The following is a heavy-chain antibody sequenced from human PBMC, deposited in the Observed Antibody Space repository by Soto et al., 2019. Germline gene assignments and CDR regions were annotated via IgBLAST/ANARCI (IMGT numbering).Heavy chain of an antibody. Sequence: QDQVVQSGVEVKKPGASVKVSCKASGYSFTNYDITWVRQAPGQGFERMGWISAYNGNTNYAQKFQGRVTMTTDASTSTAYLELRSLRSDDTAVYYCARDRGVAPPVAGNTHYYYYMDVWGKGTTVTVSS. CDR2: ISAYNGNT. D-gene: IGHD6-19*01. V-gene: IGHV1-18*01. CDR3: ARDRGVAPPVAGNTHYYYYMDV. CDR1: GYSFTNYD. J-gene: IGHJ6*03.